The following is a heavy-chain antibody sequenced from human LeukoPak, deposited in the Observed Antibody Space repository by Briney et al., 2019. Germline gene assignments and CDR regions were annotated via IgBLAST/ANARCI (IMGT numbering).Heavy chain of an antibody. CDR2: ISSSSSYT. CDR3: ASSWTTSFTFGY. J-gene: IGHJ4*02. CDR1: GFTFSSYS. D-gene: IGHD3-16*01. V-gene: IGHV3-21*01. Sequence: GGSLRLSCAASGFTFSSYSMNWVRQAPGKGPEWVSSISSSSSYTYYADSVKGRFTISRDNAKNSLYLQMNSLRAEDTAVYYCASSWTTSFTFGYWGQGTLVTVSS.